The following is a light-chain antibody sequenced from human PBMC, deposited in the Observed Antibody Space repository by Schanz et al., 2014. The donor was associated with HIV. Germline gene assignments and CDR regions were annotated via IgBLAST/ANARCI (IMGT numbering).Light chain of an antibody. CDR2: DAS. CDR1: QSVSSSY. Sequence: EIVLTQSPGTLSLSPGERATLSCGASQSVSSSYLAWYQQKPGQAPRLLIYDASSRAAGIPDRFSGSGSGTDFTLTISRLEPEDFAVYSCQQYAASPWTFGQGTKV. CDR3: QQYAASPWT. J-gene: IGKJ1*01. V-gene: IGKV3-20*01.